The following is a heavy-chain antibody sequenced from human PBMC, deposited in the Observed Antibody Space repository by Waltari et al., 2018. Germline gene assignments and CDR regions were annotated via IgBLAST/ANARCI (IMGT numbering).Heavy chain of an antibody. J-gene: IGHJ4*02. CDR3: ARGEGGSYSRWGY. D-gene: IGHD1-26*01. CDR1: GFTFGSYS. Sequence: EVQLVESGGGLVKPGGSLRLSCAASGFTFGSYSMNWVRQAPGKGLEWVSSISSSSSYIYYADSVKGRFTISRDNAKNSLYLQMNSLRAEDMAVYYCARGEGGSYSRWGYWGQGTLVTVSS. V-gene: IGHV3-21*02. CDR2: ISSSSSYI.